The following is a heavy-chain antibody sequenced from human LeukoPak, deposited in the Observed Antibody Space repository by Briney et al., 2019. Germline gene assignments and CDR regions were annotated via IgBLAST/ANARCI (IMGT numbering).Heavy chain of an antibody. V-gene: IGHV4-59*01. J-gene: IGHJ4*02. CDR1: GASISTYY. CDR2: IYHSGST. Sequence: SETLSLTCTLSGASISTYYWSWSRETPGEGLWRIGYIYHSGSTNYNPSLKSRVTISVDTSKNQFSLKLSSVTAADTAVYYCARGGGYASPIGYWGQGALVTVSS. D-gene: IGHD5-12*01. CDR3: ARGGGYASPIGY.